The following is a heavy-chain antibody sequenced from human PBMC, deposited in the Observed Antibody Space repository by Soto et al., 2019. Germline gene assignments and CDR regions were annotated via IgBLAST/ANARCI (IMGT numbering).Heavy chain of an antibody. CDR1: GASINSGDYY. V-gene: IGHV4-30-4*01. CDR3: VRALGSRFREWPRFDP. D-gene: IGHD3-3*01. J-gene: IGHJ5*02. Sequence: SETLSLTCTVSGASINSGDYYWTWIRQPPGEGLEWIGYISYSGNTDYSPSLKSRVTISRDTSKNQFSVNLNSVTAADTALHYCVRALGSRFREWPRFDPWGQGILVTVSS. CDR2: ISYSGNT.